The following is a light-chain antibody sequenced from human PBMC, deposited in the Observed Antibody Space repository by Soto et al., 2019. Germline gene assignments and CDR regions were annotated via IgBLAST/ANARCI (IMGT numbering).Light chain of an antibody. CDR3: SSYTTITTLYV. V-gene: IGLV2-14*01. Sequence: QSVLTQPASVSGSPGQSITISCTGTSSDVGSYNYVSWYQLHPGKAPKLMIYEVSNRPSGVSNRFSGSKSGDTASLTISGLQAEDEADYYCSSYTTITTLYVFGTGTKVTVL. CDR2: EVS. CDR1: SSDVGSYNY. J-gene: IGLJ1*01.